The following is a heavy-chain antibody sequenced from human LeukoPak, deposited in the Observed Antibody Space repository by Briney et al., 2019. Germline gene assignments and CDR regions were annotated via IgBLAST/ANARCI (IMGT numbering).Heavy chain of an antibody. D-gene: IGHD2-21*02. V-gene: IGHV3-48*03. CDR1: GFTFNIYE. CDR2: IDGSGNSI. Sequence: PGVSLRLSCAAAGFTFNIYEFNWVRQAPGKGLEWLSYIDGSGNSIYYADSVKGRFTISRDNAKSSLYLQMSSLRVDDTAVYYCARECLPCGGDSYNYWGEGALVTVSS. J-gene: IGHJ4*02. CDR3: ARECLPCGGDSYNY.